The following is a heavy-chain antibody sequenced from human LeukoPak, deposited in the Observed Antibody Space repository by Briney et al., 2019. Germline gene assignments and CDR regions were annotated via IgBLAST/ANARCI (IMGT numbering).Heavy chain of an antibody. D-gene: IGHD2-21*01. CDR2: ISYDGSNK. Sequence: GGSLRLSCAASGFTFSSYGMHWVRQAPGKGLEWVAVISYDGSNKYYADSVKGRFTISRDNSKNTLYLQMKSLRAEDTAVYYCAKDSGGGERASSNFDYWGQGTLVTVSS. CDR3: AKDSGGGERASSNFDY. J-gene: IGHJ4*02. CDR1: GFTFSSYG. V-gene: IGHV3-30*18.